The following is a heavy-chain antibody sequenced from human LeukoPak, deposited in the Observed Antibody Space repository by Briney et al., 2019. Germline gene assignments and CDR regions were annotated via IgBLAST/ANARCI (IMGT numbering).Heavy chain of an antibody. CDR3: ARASGDGNFDY. CDR1: GYTFTSHY. D-gene: IGHD1-14*01. CDR2: INPNSGGT. J-gene: IGHJ4*02. V-gene: IGHV1-2*02. Sequence: ASVKVSCKASGYTFTSHYMHWVRQAPGQGLELMGWINPNSGGTNYAQKFQGRVTMTRDTSISTAYMELSRLRSDDTAVYLCARASGDGNFDYWGQGTLVTVSS.